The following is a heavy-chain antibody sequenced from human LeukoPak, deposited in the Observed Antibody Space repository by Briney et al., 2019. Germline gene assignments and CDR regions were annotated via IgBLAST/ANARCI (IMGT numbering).Heavy chain of an antibody. V-gene: IGHV1-2*06. CDR1: GYTFTGYY. J-gene: IGHJ4*02. D-gene: IGHD3-22*01. Sequence: GASVKVSCKASGYTFTGYYMHWVRQAPGQGLEWMGRINPNSGGTNYAQKFQGRVTMTGGTSISTAYMDLSRLRSDDTAVYYCARGVVTEGFDYWGQGTLVTVSS. CDR3: ARGVVTEGFDY. CDR2: INPNSGGT.